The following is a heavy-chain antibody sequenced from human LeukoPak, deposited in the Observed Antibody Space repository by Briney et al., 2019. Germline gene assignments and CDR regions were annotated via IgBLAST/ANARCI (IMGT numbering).Heavy chain of an antibody. CDR2: INSDESST. V-gene: IGHV3-74*01. CDR1: GFTFSDYW. D-gene: IGHD1-1*01. CDR3: ARDLQRYASWFDT. Sequence: GGSLRLSCVASGFTFSDYWMHWVRQAPGKGLVWVSRINSDESSTSYADSVKGRFTISRDNAKNTLYLQMNSLRAEDTAVYYCARDLQRYASWFDTWGQGTLVTVSS. J-gene: IGHJ5*02.